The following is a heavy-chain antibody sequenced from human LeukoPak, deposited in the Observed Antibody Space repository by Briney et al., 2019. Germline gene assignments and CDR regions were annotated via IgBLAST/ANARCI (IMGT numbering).Heavy chain of an antibody. CDR2: FDPEDGET. D-gene: IGHD1-26*01. Sequence: ASVKVSCKVSGYTLTELSMHWVRQAPGKGLEWMGGFDPEDGETIYAQKFQGRVTMTEDTSTDTAYMELSSLRSEDTAVYYCATDRSYFSLGGLLVFDYWGQGTLVTVSS. V-gene: IGHV1-24*01. CDR1: GYTLTELS. J-gene: IGHJ4*02. CDR3: ATDRSYFSLGGLLVFDY.